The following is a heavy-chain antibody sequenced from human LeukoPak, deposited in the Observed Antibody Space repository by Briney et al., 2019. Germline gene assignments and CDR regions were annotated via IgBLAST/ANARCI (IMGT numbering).Heavy chain of an antibody. CDR3: ARVQGLVGD. Sequence: SETLSLTCTVSGGSISSYYWSWIRQPPGKGLEWIGYIYYSGSTYYNPSLKSRVTISVDTSKNQFSLKLSSVTAADTAVYYCARVQGLVGDWGQGTLVTVSS. CDR1: GGSISSYY. J-gene: IGHJ4*02. CDR2: IYYSGST. V-gene: IGHV4-59*08. D-gene: IGHD2-15*01.